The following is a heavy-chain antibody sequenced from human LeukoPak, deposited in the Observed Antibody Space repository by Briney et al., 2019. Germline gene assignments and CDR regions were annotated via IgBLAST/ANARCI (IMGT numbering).Heavy chain of an antibody. J-gene: IGHJ4*02. CDR1: GFTFSDYW. CDR3: ARVYGSTGYGY. D-gene: IGHD3-22*01. V-gene: IGHV3-74*01. CDR2: ITSDGSVT. Sequence: PGGSLRLSCAASGFTFSDYWMHWVRQAPGKGLVWVSRITSDGSVTTYADSVKGRFTTSRDNAKNTLYLQMNSLRAEDTALYYCARVYGSTGYGYWGQGTLVTASS.